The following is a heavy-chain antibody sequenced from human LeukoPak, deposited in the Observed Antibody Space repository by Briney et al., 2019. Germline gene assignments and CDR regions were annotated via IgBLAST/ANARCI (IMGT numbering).Heavy chain of an antibody. CDR3: ARRSYSDTSGDDY. CDR2: INPNSGDT. Sequence: ASVKVSCKASGYSFTGYYIHWVRQAAGQGHEWMGWINPNSGDTDYAQKFQGRVTMTRDTSIKTAYVELSRLTSDDTAVYYCARRSYSDTSGDDYWGQGTLVTVSS. D-gene: IGHD3-22*01. J-gene: IGHJ4*02. CDR1: GYSFTGYY. V-gene: IGHV1-2*02.